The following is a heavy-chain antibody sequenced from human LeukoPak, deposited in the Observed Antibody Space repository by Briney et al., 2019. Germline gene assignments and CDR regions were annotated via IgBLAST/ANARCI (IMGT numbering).Heavy chain of an antibody. CDR2: INHSGST. J-gene: IGHJ4*02. CDR1: GGSFSGYY. Sequence: PSETLSLTCAVYGGSFSGYYWSWIRRPPGKGLEWIGEINHSGSTNYNPSLKSRVTISVDTSKNQFSLKLSSVTAADTAVYFCAGDYGDYYFDYWGQGTLVTVSS. V-gene: IGHV4-34*01. CDR3: AGDYGDYYFDY. D-gene: IGHD4-17*01.